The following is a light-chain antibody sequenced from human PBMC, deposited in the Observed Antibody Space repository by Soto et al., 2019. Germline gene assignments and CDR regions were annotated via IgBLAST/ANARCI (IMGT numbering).Light chain of an antibody. Sequence: SYELTQPPSVSLAPGHTAEITCGGDKIGSKIVHWYKQRPGQAPVAVVFDATDRPSGIPDRISASRSGDTATLTISRVEAGDEADYYCQVWASTAEFFVFGSGTNATVL. CDR1: KIGSKI. V-gene: IGLV3-21*02. CDR3: QVWASTAEFFV. CDR2: DAT. J-gene: IGLJ1*01.